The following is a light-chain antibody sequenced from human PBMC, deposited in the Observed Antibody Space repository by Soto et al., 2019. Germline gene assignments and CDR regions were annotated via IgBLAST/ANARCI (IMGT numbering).Light chain of an antibody. CDR2: EVS. CDR1: SSDVGGYNY. V-gene: IGLV2-14*01. Sequence: QSALTQPASVSGSPGQSITISCTGTSSDVGGYNYVSWYQQHPGKAPKLMIYEVSTRPSGVSNRYSGSKSGNTASLTISGLQARDEADYYCSSYTSSSIDYVYGTGTKLTVL. CDR3: SSYTSSSIDYV. J-gene: IGLJ1*01.